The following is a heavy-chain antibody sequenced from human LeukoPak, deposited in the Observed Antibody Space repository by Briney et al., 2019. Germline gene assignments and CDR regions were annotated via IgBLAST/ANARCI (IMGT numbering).Heavy chain of an antibody. D-gene: IGHD6-19*01. CDR2: IYYGGST. CDR3: ASPYSSRLPFDY. CDR1: GGSISANSYY. J-gene: IGHJ4*02. V-gene: IGHV4-39*01. Sequence: PSETLSLTCTVSGGSISANSYYWGWIRQPPGKGLEWIGSIYYGGSTYYNPSLKSRVTISLDTSKNQFSLKLSSVTAADTAVYYCASPYSSRLPFDYWGQGTLVTVSS.